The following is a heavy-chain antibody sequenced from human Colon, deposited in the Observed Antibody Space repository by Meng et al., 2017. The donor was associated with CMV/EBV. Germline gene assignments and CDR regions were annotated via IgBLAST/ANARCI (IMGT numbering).Heavy chain of an antibody. CDR2: SISGST. CDR3: ARARGQLAFDY. D-gene: IGHD1-1*01. J-gene: IGHJ4*02. V-gene: IGHV4-59*01. CDR1: GDSISDFY. Sequence: GSLRLSCSVSGDSISDFYWSWIRQPPGKGLEWIHMSISGSTNYNPSLKSRVTTSVDTSRNQFSLRLSSVTAADTAVYYCARARGQLAFDYWGQGIQVTVSS.